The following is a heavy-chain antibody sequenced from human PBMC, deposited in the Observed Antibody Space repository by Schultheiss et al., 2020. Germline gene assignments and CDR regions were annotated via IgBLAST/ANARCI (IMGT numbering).Heavy chain of an antibody. V-gene: IGHV4-31*03. CDR1: GGSISSGGYY. D-gene: IGHD3-10*01. CDR2: IYYSGST. Sequence: SETLSLTCTVSGGSISSGGYYWSWIRQHPGKGLEWIGYIYYSGSTYYNPSLKSRVTISVDTSKNQFSLKLSSVTAADTAVYYCASGQVLLWFGEFSYYYYGMDVWGQGTTGTVSS. J-gene: IGHJ6*02. CDR3: ASGQVLLWFGEFSYYYYGMDV.